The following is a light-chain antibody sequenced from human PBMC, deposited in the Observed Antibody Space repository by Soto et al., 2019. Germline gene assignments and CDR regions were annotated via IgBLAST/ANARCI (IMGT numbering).Light chain of an antibody. V-gene: IGLV1-40*01. CDR1: SSNIGSGDD. Sequence: QSVLTQPPSVSGAPGQRVTISCTGSSSNIGSGDDVHWYQQLPGTAPKLLIYDNINRPSGVPDRFSGSRSGTSASLALTGLQAEDEADYYCQSYDSSLRGHWVFGGGTKLTVL. CDR2: DNI. CDR3: QSYDSSLRGHWV. J-gene: IGLJ3*02.